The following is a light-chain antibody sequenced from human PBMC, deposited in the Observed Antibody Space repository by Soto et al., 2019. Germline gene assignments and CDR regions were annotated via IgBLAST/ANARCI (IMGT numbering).Light chain of an antibody. CDR3: QHANSFPPT. Sequence: DIQMTQSPSSVSASIGDRVTITCRASQGISKWVAWYQQKPGGAPKLLIYAASSLQSGVPSRFIGSESGTDFTLTIGSLQPEDFGSYYCQHANSFPPTFGPGTKVDIK. J-gene: IGKJ3*01. CDR2: AAS. V-gene: IGKV1D-12*01. CDR1: QGISKW.